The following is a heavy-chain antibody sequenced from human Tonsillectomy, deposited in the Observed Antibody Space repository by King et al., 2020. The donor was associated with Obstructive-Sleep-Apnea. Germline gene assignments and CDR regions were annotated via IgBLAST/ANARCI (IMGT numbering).Heavy chain of an antibody. Sequence: QLVQSGGGVVQPGRSLRLSCAASGFTFSDYAMHWVRQAPGKGLEWVALISYDGSNKYYADSVKGRVTISRDNSKNTLYLQMNSLRAEATALYYCALLRKSFDSGGKGTLVTVPS. CDR3: ALLRKSFDS. CDR1: GFTFSDYA. CDR2: ISYDGSNK. J-gene: IGHJ4*02. V-gene: IGHV3-30*04.